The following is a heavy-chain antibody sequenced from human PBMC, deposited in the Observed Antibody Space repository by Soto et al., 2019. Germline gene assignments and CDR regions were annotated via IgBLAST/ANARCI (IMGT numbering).Heavy chain of an antibody. V-gene: IGHV1-18*01. CDR1: GYTFGHFY. Sequence: QVQLVQSGAEVKRTGDSVKVSCQASGYTFGHFYITWVRQAPVQGLEWMGAISPHNRNTNYAEKFRGRVTMTTDTSTTTAYMELRSLRSDDTAVYYCARDEGGYDILTCSYKAHHFDQWGQGALVTVSS. D-gene: IGHD3-9*01. J-gene: IGHJ4*02. CDR2: ISPHNRNT. CDR3: ARDEGGYDILTCSYKAHHFDQ.